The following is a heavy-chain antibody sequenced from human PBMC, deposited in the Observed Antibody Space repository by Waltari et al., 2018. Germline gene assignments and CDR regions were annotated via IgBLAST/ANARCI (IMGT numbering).Heavy chain of an antibody. CDR3: GRGYYYGMDV. V-gene: IGHV3-7*04. Sequence: EVQLVESGGDLVQPGGSLRLSCASSGFTFRSYWMGWVRQAPGKGLEWVANIKQDGSEKNYVDSVRGRFTISRDNAKNSLYLQMNSLGAEDTAVYYCGRGYYYGMDVWGQGTTVTVSS. CDR2: IKQDGSEK. J-gene: IGHJ6*02. CDR1: GFTFRSYW.